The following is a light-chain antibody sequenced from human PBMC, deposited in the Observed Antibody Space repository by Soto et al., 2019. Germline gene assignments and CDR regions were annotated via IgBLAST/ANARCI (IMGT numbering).Light chain of an antibody. CDR2: AAS. V-gene: IGKV1-39*01. CDR3: QQSYSTPWT. Sequence: DIQMTQSPSSLSASVGHRVSITCRASQSISSYLNWYQQKPGKAPKVLIYAASTLQSGVPSRFSGSGSGTDFTLTISSLQPEDFATYYCQQSYSTPWTFGQGTKVDIK. J-gene: IGKJ1*01. CDR1: QSISSY.